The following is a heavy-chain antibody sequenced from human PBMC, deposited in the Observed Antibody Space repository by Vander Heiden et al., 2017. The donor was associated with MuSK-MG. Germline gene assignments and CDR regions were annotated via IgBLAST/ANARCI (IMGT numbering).Heavy chain of an antibody. CDR1: GFTFASYA. V-gene: IGHV3-9*01. CDR3: AKSYSSGWYYFDY. CDR2: ISWNSGSI. Sequence: DVPLVESGGGLVQPRRSLRLSCAASGFTFASYAMHWVRQAPGKGLEWVSGISWNSGSIGYADSVKGRFTISRENAKNSLYLQMNRLRAEDTALYYCAKSYSSGWYYFDYWGQGTLVTVSS. D-gene: IGHD6-19*01. J-gene: IGHJ4*02.